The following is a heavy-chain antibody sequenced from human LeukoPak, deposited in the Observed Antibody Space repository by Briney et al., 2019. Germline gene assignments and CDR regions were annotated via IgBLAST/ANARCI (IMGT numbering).Heavy chain of an antibody. CDR2: IYHSGST. CDR1: GYSISSGYY. CDR3: ARHKGWRGYCSSTSCQNNWFDP. V-gene: IGHV4-38-2*01. Sequence: SETLSLTCAVSGYSISSGYYWGWIRQPPGKGLEWIGSIYHSGSTYYNPSLKSRVTISVDTSKNQFSLKLSSVTAADTAVYYCARHKGWRGYCSSTSCQNNWFDPRGQGTLVTVSS. J-gene: IGHJ5*02. D-gene: IGHD2-2*01.